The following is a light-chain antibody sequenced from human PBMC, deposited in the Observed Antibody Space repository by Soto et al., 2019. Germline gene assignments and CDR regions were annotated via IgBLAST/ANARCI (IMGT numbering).Light chain of an antibody. V-gene: IGLV2-14*03. CDR3: GSYTSATTWV. J-gene: IGLJ3*02. CDR2: RVI. Sequence: QSVLTQPASVSGSPGKSITISCTGTSSDIGRYDYVSWYQQFPGKAPKLMIYRVINRPSGVSDRFSGSKSGNSASLSISGLQPEDEASYFCGSYTSATTWVFGGGTKLTVL. CDR1: SSDIGRYDY.